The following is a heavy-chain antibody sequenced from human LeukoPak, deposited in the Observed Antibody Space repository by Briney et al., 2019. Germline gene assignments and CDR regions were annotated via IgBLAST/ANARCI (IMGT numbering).Heavy chain of an antibody. J-gene: IGHJ6*02. D-gene: IGHD3-9*01. CDR1: GGSITSSDW. CDR3: TRSYYDFLTGYSYKYYGLNV. Sequence: PSETLSLTCAVSGGSITSSDWWTWVRQPLGKRLEWIGEIYHSGTTNYNPSFKSRVTISVDKSKNQFSLKLTSVTAADTAVYYCTRSYYDFLTGYSYKYYGLNVWGPGTTVSVSS. CDR2: IYHSGTT. V-gene: IGHV4-4*02.